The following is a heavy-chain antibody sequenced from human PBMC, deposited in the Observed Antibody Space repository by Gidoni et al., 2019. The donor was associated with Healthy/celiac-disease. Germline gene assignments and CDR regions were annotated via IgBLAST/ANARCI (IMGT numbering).Heavy chain of an antibody. V-gene: IGHV1-46*03. Sequence: VQLVQSGAEVMQPGASVKVSFKASGSTFTSYYMHWVRQSPGQGLEWMGIINPSGGRTRYEQKFQSRVTMIRDTSTSRVYMELSSLRSEDTAVYYWARGGVGATVAFDIWGQGTMVTVSS. CDR1: GSTFTSYY. CDR2: INPSGGRT. D-gene: IGHD1-26*01. J-gene: IGHJ3*02. CDR3: ARGGVGATVAFDI.